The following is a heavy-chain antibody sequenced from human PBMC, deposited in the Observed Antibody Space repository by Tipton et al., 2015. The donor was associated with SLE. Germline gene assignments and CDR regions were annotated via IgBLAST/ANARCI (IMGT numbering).Heavy chain of an antibody. CDR2: IRNDGSNY. Sequence: SLRLSCAASGFTFSAHGMHWIRQAPGKGLEWVAFIRNDGSNYYQADSVKGRFTISRDNSRNTVFLEVSSLRPEDAAIYYCAKALGSGTYDYNYGMDVWGQGTTVTVSS. CDR3: AKALGSGTYDYNYGMDV. V-gene: IGHV3-30*02. D-gene: IGHD1-26*01. J-gene: IGHJ6*02. CDR1: GFTFSAHG.